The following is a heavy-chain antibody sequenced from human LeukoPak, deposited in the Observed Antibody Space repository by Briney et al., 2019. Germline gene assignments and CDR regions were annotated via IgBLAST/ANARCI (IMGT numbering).Heavy chain of an antibody. D-gene: IGHD3-22*01. CDR1: GFNFNSYT. V-gene: IGHV3-15*07. CDR3: ATDFYDTT. J-gene: IGHJ5*02. CDR2: IRSNSDGGTI. Sequence: GGSLRLSCAASGFNFNSYTMNWVRQAPGKGLEWVGRIRSNSDGGTIDYAVPVKGRFALPRDDSKNTLYLQMNSLQTEDTAVYYCATDFYDTTWGQGTLVTVSS.